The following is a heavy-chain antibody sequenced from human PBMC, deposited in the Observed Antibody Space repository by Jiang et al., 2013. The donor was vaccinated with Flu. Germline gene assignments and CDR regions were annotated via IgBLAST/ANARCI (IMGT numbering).Heavy chain of an antibody. D-gene: IGHD2-2*01. CDR2: IIPIFGTA. V-gene: IGHV1-69*01. J-gene: IGHJ3*02. CDR3: ARRGCSSTSCYHPSDAFDI. Sequence: SGGTFSSYAISWVRQAPGQGLEWMGGIIPIFGTANYAQKFQGRVTITADESTSTAYMELSSLRSEDTAVYYCARRGCSSTSCYHPSDAFDIWGQGTMVTVSS. CDR1: GGTFSSYA.